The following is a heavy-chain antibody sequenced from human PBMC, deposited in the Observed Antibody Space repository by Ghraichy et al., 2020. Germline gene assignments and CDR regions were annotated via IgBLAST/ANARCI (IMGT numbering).Heavy chain of an antibody. J-gene: IGHJ6*04. CDR1: GFTFSSYS. D-gene: IGHD1-20*01. Sequence: LSLTCAASGFTFSSYSMNWVRQAPGKGLEWVSSISSSSSSIYYADSLKGRFTISRDNAKNSLYLQMNSLRAEDTAVFYCARNLYGITASYYYYGMDVWGKGTTVTVSS. V-gene: IGHV3-21*01. CDR2: ISSSSSSI. CDR3: ARNLYGITASYYYYGMDV.